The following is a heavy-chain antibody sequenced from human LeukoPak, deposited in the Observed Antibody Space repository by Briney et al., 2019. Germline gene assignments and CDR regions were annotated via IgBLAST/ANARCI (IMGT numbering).Heavy chain of an antibody. CDR1: GFTFSSYS. CDR3: ARVGDGSGSYYPYYYYYGMDV. D-gene: IGHD3-10*01. Sequence: KPGGSLRLSCAASGFTFSSYSMNWVRQAPGKVLEWVSSISSSSSYIYYADSVKGRSTISRDNAENSLYLQMNSLRAEDTAVYYCARVGDGSGSYYPYYYYYGMDVWGKGTTVTVSS. CDR2: ISSSSSYI. V-gene: IGHV3-21*01. J-gene: IGHJ6*04.